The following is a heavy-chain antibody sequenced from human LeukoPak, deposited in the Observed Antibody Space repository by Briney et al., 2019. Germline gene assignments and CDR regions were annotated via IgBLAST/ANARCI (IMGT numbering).Heavy chain of an antibody. CDR3: ARDRALYDRSGYYYTEDDY. D-gene: IGHD3-22*01. V-gene: IGHV3-11*04. CDR1: GFTFSDYY. CDR2: ISSSGSTI. J-gene: IGHJ4*02. Sequence: GGSLRLSCAASGFTFSDYYMSWIRQAPGKGLEWVSYISSSGSTIYYADSVKGRFTISRDNAKNSLYLQMNSLRAEDTAVYYCARDRALYDRSGYYYTEDDYWGQGTLVTVSS.